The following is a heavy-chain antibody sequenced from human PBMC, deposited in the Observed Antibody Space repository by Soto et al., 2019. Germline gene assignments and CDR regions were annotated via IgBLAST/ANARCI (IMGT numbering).Heavy chain of an antibody. J-gene: IGHJ4*02. CDR1: GFTFSSYA. CDR3: AKSGTIFGVVIIAGFDY. V-gene: IGHV3-23*01. Sequence: GGSLRLSCAASGFTFSSYAMSWVRQAPGKGLEWVSAISGSGGSTYYADSVKGRFTISRDNSKNTLYLQMNSLRAEDTAVYYCAKSGTIFGVVIIAGFDYWGQGTLVTVSS. CDR2: ISGSGGST. D-gene: IGHD3-3*01.